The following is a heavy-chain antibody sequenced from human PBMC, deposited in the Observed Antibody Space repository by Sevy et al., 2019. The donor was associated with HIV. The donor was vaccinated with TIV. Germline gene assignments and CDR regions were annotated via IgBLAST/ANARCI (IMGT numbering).Heavy chain of an antibody. CDR2: IRYDGSNQ. CDR1: GFSFSIHA. D-gene: IGHD4-4*01. V-gene: IGHV3-30*02. Sequence: GGSLRLSCAASGFSFSIHAMHWVRQAPGKGLERVAFIRYDGSNQYYADSVKGRFTISRDNSQNTLFLQMNSLRTEDTAVYYCAKDTVRVGFCDYWGQGTLVTVSS. J-gene: IGHJ4*02. CDR3: AKDTVRVGFCDY.